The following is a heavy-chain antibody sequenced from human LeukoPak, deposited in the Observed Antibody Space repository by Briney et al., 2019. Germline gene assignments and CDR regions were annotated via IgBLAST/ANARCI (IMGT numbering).Heavy chain of an antibody. V-gene: IGHV1-2*02. CDR3: ATPGGYCSSTSCYSWGAFDI. D-gene: IGHD2-2*01. CDR2: INPNSGGT. Sequence: ASVKVSCKASGYTFTGYYMHWVRQAPGQGLEWMGWINPNSGGTNYAQKFQGRVTMTRDTSISTAYMELSRLRSDDTAVYYCATPGGYCSSTSCYSWGAFDIWGQGTMVTVSS. CDR1: GYTFTGYY. J-gene: IGHJ3*02.